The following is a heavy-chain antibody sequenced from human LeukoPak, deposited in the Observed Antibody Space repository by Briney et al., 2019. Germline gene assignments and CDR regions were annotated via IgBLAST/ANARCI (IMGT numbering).Heavy chain of an antibody. J-gene: IGHJ6*03. D-gene: IGHD2-21*01. Sequence: PSETLSLTCTVSGGSISSGSYYWSWIRQPAGKGLEWIGRIYTSGSTNYNPSLKSRVTISVDTSKNQFSLKLSSVTAADTAVYYCAKQYSGYYHYMDVWGKGTTVTVSS. CDR1: GGSISSGSYY. CDR2: IYTSGST. V-gene: IGHV4-61*02. CDR3: AKQYSGYYHYMDV.